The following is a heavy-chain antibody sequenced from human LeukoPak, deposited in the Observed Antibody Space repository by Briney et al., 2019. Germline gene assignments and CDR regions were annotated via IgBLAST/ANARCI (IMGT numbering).Heavy chain of an antibody. J-gene: IGHJ6*04. V-gene: IGHV3-53*01. CDR3: ASLLSDHYYYYGMDV. CDR2: IYSGGST. CDR1: GFTVSSNY. Sequence: PGGSLRLSCAASGFTVSSNYMSWVRQAPGKGLEWVSVIYSGGSTYYADSVKGRFTISRDNSKNTLYLQMNSLRAEDTAVYYCASLLSDHYYYYGMDVWGKGTTVTVSS.